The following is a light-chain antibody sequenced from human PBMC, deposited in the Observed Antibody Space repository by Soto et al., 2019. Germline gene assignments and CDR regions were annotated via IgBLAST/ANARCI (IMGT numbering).Light chain of an antibody. CDR3: SSYTSSNTYV. CDR1: ISDVSGYNF. V-gene: IGLV2-14*03. Sequence: QSALTQPASVSGSPGQSIPISCTGTISDVSGYNFVSWYQQYPGEAPKLMIYDVSNRPSGVSNRFSGSKSGNTASLTISGLQAEDEADYDCSSYTSSNTYVFGTGTKVTVL. J-gene: IGLJ1*01. CDR2: DVS.